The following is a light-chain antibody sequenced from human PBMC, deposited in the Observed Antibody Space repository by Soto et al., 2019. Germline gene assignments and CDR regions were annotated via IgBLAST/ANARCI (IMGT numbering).Light chain of an antibody. CDR3: HQYGSSPLT. CDR2: GAS. CDR1: QTVISSTY. V-gene: IGKV3-20*01. J-gene: IGKJ1*01. Sequence: EIVMTQSPATLSVSPGERATLSCRASQTVISSTYLAWYQQKPGQAPRLLIYGASSRATGIPDRFSGSGSGTDFTLTISRLEPEDFAVYYCHQYGSSPLTFGQGTKV.